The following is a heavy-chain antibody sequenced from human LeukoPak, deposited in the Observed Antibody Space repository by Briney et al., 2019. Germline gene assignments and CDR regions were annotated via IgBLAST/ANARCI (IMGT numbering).Heavy chain of an antibody. Sequence: SETLSLTCTVPGGSISSYYRSWIRQPARKGLEWIGRIYTSGSTNYNPSLKSRVTMSVDTSKNQFSLKLSSVTAADTAVYYCASGVMVGGFDYWGQGTLVTVSS. CDR1: GGSISSYY. CDR3: ASGVMVGGFDY. D-gene: IGHD3-10*02. J-gene: IGHJ4*02. V-gene: IGHV4-4*07. CDR2: IYTSGST.